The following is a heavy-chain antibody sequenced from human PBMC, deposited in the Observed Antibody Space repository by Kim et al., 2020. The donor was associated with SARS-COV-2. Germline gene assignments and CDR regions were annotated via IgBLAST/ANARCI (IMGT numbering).Heavy chain of an antibody. D-gene: IGHD2-2*01. CDR3: ARPRKAPAKPRAFYS. CDR2: ISFDGKEK. Sequence: GGSLRLSCVASGFNFRSFAMHWVRQTPGGGLEWVSLISFDGKEKDYADSVRGRFTISKDMSRNTLFLQMTSLKFDDTGIYYCARPRKAPAKPRAFYSCG. V-gene: IGHV3-30*04. CDR1: GFNFRSFA. J-gene: IGHJ5*01.